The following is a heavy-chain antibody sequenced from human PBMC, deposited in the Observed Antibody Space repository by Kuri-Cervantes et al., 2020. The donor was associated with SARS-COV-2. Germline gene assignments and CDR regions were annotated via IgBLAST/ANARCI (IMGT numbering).Heavy chain of an antibody. Sequence: GGSLRLFCVGSGFAFSKYTMNWVRQAPGKALEWVSSISGSGSYKYYADSVKGRFTISRDNAKNSLYLQMNSLRAEDTAVYYCARDLPFTIFEAGGAFDIWGQGTMVTVSS. CDR3: ARDLPFTIFEAGGAFDI. J-gene: IGHJ3*02. CDR1: GFAFSKYT. D-gene: IGHD3-3*01. CDR2: ISGSGSYK. V-gene: IGHV3-21*01.